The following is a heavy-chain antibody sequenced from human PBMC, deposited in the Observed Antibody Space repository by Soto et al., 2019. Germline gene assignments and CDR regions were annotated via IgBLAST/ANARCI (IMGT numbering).Heavy chain of an antibody. CDR2: IYYSGST. D-gene: IGHD1-26*01. CDR1: GGSISSSSYY. Sequence: SETLSLTCTVSGGSISSSSYYWGWIRQPPGKGLEWIGSIYYSGSTYYNPSLKSRVTISVDTSKNQSSLKLSSVTAAGTAVYYCARHRGDLVGATWRGYNWFDPWGQGTLVTVSS. J-gene: IGHJ5*02. CDR3: ARHRGDLVGATWRGYNWFDP. V-gene: IGHV4-39*01.